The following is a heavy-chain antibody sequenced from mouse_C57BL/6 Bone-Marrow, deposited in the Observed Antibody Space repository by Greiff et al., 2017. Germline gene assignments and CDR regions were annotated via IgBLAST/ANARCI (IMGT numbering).Heavy chain of an antibody. Sequence: EVQLVESGGGLVQPGGSLKLSCAASGFTFSDYYMYWVRQTPEKRLEWVAYISNGGGSTYYPDTVKGRFTISRDNAKNTLYLQMSRLKSEDTAMYYCARHTAYYYYAMDYWGQGTSVTVSS. CDR3: ARHTAYYYYAMDY. J-gene: IGHJ4*01. V-gene: IGHV5-12*01. CDR2: ISNGGGST. CDR1: GFTFSDYY. D-gene: IGHD6-1*01.